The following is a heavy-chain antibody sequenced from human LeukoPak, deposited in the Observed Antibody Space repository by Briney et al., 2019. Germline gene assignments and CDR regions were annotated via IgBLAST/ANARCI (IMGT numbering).Heavy chain of an antibody. D-gene: IGHD4-23*01. J-gene: IGHJ4*02. Sequence: ASVKVSCKASGYTFTSYGISWVRQAPGQGLEWMGWISAYNGNTNYAQKLQGRVTMTRDTSISTAYMELSRLRSDDTAVYYCARVGNSRSYWGQGTLVTVSS. V-gene: IGHV1-18*01. CDR3: ARVGNSRSY. CDR2: ISAYNGNT. CDR1: GYTFTSYG.